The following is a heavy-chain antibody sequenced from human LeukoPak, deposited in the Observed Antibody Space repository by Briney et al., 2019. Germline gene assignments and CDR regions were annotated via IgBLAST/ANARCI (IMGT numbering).Heavy chain of an antibody. J-gene: IGHJ4*02. Sequence: PGGSLRLSCAASGFTVSSNYMSWVRQAPGRGLEWVSILYSAGSTYYADSVRGRFTIARDSSKNTVFLQMNSLRDEDTAVYYCASGGMGARKYYSDPFHYWAREPWSPSPQ. CDR2: LYSAGST. CDR3: ASGGMGARKYYSDPFHY. CDR1: GFTVSSNY. V-gene: IGHV3-53*01. D-gene: IGHD3-10*01.